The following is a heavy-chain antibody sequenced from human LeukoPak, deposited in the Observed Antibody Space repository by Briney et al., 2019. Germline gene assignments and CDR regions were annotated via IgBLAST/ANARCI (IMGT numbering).Heavy chain of an antibody. CDR3: AREIAYSVLTGGLDY. D-gene: IGHD3-9*01. CDR2: ISAYNGNT. CDR1: GYTFGRYA. Sequence: GASVKVSCKASGYTFGRYAISWVRQAPGQGLEWMGWISAYNGNTNYGQKFQGRVIMTTDTSTSTAYMELRSLRSDDTAVYYCAREIAYSVLTGGLDYWDQGTLVTVSS. V-gene: IGHV1-18*01. J-gene: IGHJ4*02.